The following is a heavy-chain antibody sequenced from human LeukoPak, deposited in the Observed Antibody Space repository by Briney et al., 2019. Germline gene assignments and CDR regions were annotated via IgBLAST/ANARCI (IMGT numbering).Heavy chain of an antibody. J-gene: IGHJ3*02. CDR2: INPNSGGT. Sequence: ASVKVSCKASGYTFIGYYMYWVRQAPGQGPEWMGWINPNSGGTNYAQKFQGRVTMTRDTSISTAYMELSRMRSDADAVSYCARKNDHYNAELAFDIWGQGTMVTVSS. CDR1: GYTFIGYY. D-gene: IGHD5-24*01. CDR3: ARKNDHYNAELAFDI. V-gene: IGHV1-2*02.